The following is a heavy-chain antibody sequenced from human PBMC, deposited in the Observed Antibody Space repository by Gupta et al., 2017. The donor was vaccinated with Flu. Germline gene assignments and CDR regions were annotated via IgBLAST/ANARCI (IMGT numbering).Heavy chain of an antibody. V-gene: IGHV4-31*03. D-gene: IGHD3-3*01. CDR3: TRDRRLEDAYYMDV. Sequence: QVQLQESGPGLVKPSQTLSLTCTVSGVPLSDTGYFWSWIRQHPGKGLEWIGNVLYTGTVHYNPSLKSRITLSVDTPNNQFSLTLTSVTAADTAVYYCTRDRRLEDAYYMDVWGKGTTVTVSS. J-gene: IGHJ6*03. CDR1: GVPLSDTGYF. CDR2: VLYTGTV.